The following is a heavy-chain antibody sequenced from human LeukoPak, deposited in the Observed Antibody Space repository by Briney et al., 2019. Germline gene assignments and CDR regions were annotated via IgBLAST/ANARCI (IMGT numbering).Heavy chain of an antibody. J-gene: IGHJ6*02. D-gene: IGHD5-12*01. CDR2: IYYSGST. V-gene: IGHV4-59*01. CDR1: GGSISSYY. CDR3: ARGGYSGYDWSRGSYYGMDV. Sequence: SETLSLTCTVSGGSISSYYWSWIRQPPGKGLEWIGYIYYSGSTNYNPSLKSRVTISVDTSKNQFSPKLSSVTAADTAVYYCARGGYSGYDWSRGSYYGMDVWGQGTTVTVSS.